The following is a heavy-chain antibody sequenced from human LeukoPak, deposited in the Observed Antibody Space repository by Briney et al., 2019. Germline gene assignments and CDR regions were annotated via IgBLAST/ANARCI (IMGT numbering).Heavy chain of an antibody. V-gene: IGHV4-39*01. CDR1: GGSISSSSYY. Sequence: SETLSLTCTVSGGSISSSSYYWGWIRQPPGKGLEWIGSIYYSGSTYYNPSLKSRVTMSLDTSKSQFSLRLSSVTAADTAVYYCARHEVVGATPPDYWGQGTLVTVSS. CDR3: ARHEVVGATPPDY. D-gene: IGHD1-26*01. CDR2: IYYSGST. J-gene: IGHJ4*02.